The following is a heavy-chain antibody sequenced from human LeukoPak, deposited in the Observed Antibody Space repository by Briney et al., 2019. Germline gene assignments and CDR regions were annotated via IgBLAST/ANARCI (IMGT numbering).Heavy chain of an antibody. V-gene: IGHV1-69*01. J-gene: IGHJ5*02. CDR3: ARATDSSWPRAHFSP. CDR2: IIPIFGTA. Sequence: GGSLRLSCAASGFTFSSYAISWVRQAPGQGLEWMGGIIPIFGTANYAQKFQGRVTITADESTSTAYMELSSLRSEDTAVYYCARATDSSWPRAHFSPWGQGTLVTVSS. D-gene: IGHD6-13*01. CDR1: GFTFSSYA.